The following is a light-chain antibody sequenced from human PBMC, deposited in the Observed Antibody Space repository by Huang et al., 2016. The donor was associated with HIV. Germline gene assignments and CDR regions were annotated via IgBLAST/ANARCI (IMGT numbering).Light chain of an antibody. Sequence: DIKMTQSPSSLSASVGDRVTITGQASQGISNHLNWYQQKVGEAPKLLIFDSSNVETGVPSRFSGSGSGTGFTFTINSLQPEDFATYYCQQYHDVSPFTFGPGTKVDFK. CDR2: DSS. CDR3: QQYHDVSPFT. J-gene: IGKJ3*01. CDR1: QGISNH. V-gene: IGKV1-33*01.